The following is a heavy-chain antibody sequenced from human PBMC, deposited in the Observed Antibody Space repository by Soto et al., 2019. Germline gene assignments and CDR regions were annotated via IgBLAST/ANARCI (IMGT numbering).Heavy chain of an antibody. J-gene: IGHJ6*02. CDR2: IYYSGST. CDR3: ARLPNCYCYGMDV. Sequence: QLQLQESGAGLVEPSETLSLTCTVSGCSISSSSYYCGWIRQPPGQGLEWIGSIYYSGSTYDNPSLKSRVTISVDTSNHHFSLKLSSVTAAYTAEYYCARLPNCYCYGMDVWGQGTTVTVSS. V-gene: IGHV4-39*02. CDR1: GCSISSSSYY.